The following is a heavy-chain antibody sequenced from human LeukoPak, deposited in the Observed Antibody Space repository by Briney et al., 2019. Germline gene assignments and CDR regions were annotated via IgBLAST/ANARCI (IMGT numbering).Heavy chain of an antibody. J-gene: IGHJ4*02. CDR2: IIPIFGTA. D-gene: IGHD1-26*01. CDR3: ARDSGSYSQATDY. CDR1: GGTFSSYA. Sequence: SVKVSCKASGGTFSSYAISWVRQAPGQGLEWMGGIIPIFGTANYAQKFQGRVTITADESTSTAYMELSSLRSEDTAVYYCARDSGSYSQATDYWGQGTLVTVSS. V-gene: IGHV1-69*13.